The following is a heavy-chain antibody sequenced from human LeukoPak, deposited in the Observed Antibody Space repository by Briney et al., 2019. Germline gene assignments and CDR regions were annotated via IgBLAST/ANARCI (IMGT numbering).Heavy chain of an antibody. CDR1: GFTFRSYA. CDR3: AKESFIPYDYDGSGYVDY. J-gene: IGHJ4*02. V-gene: IGHV3-23*01. D-gene: IGHD3-22*01. CDR2: VSGSGGST. Sequence: GGSLRLSCAASGFTFRSYAMNWVRQAPGKGLEWVSGVSGSGGSTDYADSVKGRFTISRDNSKNTLYLQMNSLRAEDTAVYHCAKESFIPYDYDGSGYVDYWGQGTLVTVSS.